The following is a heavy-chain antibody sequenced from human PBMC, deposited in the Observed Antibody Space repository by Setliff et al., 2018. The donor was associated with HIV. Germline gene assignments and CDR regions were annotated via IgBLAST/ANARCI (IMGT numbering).Heavy chain of an antibody. D-gene: IGHD5-12*01. CDR3: ANLLHGYRGFEGARSGHYMDV. V-gene: IGHV3-9*01. Sequence: GGSLRLSCAASGFTFDDYAMHWVRQAPGRGLEWVSGISWNSGIIGYADSVKGRFTISRDNAKNSLYLQMNSLRAEDTALYYCANLLHGYRGFEGARSGHYMDVWGKVTTVTVSS. J-gene: IGHJ6*03. CDR1: GFTFDDYA. CDR2: ISWNSGII.